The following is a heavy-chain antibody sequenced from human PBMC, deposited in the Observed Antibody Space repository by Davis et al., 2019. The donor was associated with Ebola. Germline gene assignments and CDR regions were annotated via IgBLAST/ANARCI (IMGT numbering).Heavy chain of an antibody. J-gene: IGHJ4*02. CDR2: IYSGGNT. V-gene: IGHV3-53*01. CDR3: AKGGGYFDFDY. Sequence: GGSLRLSCAASGFSVSNNYMSWVRQAPGKGLEWVSVIYSGGNTYYAGSVKGRFTISRDNSKNTLYLQMDNLRADDTAVYYCAKGGGYFDFDYWGQGTLVTVSS. CDR1: GFSVSNNY. D-gene: IGHD4-23*01.